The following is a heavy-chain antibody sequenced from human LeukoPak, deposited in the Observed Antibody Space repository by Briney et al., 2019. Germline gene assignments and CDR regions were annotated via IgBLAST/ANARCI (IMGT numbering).Heavy chain of an antibody. D-gene: IGHD3-22*01. CDR3: AREEDSWCYYYGGCDY. V-gene: IGHV3-48*03. J-gene: IGHJ4*02. CDR2: ISSSGSST. Sequence: GGSLRLSCAASGFTFSSYEMNWVRQAPGKGLEWVSYISSSGSSTYYVDFVKGRFTISRDNAKNSLYLQMNSLRAEDTAVYYCAREEDSWCYYYGGCDYWGQGTLVTVSS. CDR1: GFTFSSYE.